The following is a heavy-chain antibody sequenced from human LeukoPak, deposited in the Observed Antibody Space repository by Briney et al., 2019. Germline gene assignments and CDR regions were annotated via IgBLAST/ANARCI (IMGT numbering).Heavy chain of an antibody. CDR3: ARVVDSYYFDY. CDR2: IIPILGIA. V-gene: IGHV1-69*04. Sequence: SVKVSCKASGGTFSSYAISWVRQAPGQGLEWMRRIIPILGIANYAQKFQGRVTITADKSTSTAYMELSSLRSEDTAVYYCARVVDSYYFDYWGQGTLVTVSS. CDR1: GGTFSSYA. D-gene: IGHD3/OR15-3a*01. J-gene: IGHJ4*02.